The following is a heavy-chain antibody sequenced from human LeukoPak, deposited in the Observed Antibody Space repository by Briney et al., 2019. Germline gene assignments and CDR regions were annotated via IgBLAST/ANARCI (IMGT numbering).Heavy chain of an antibody. Sequence: SVKVSCKASGGTFSSYAISWVRQAPGQGLEWMGGIIPIFGTANYARKFQGRVTITADESTSTAYMELSSLRSEDTAVYYCARLGYYYDSSGYYFDYWGQGTLVTVSS. CDR2: IIPIFGTA. CDR3: ARLGYYYDSSGYYFDY. D-gene: IGHD3-22*01. J-gene: IGHJ4*02. CDR1: GGTFSSYA. V-gene: IGHV1-69*13.